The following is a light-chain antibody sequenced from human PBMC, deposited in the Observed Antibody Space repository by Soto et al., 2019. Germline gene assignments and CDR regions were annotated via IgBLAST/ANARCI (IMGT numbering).Light chain of an antibody. Sequence: IPLTQSPSSLSASVGDRVTITCRASQNIERWQAGYQQKPGKAPKLLLYDVSTLERGVPSRFSGSGSATEFTLTISDLQPDDFATYYCQQYQSDTWTFGQGTKVDIK. J-gene: IGKJ1*01. CDR3: QQYQSDTWT. CDR1: QNIERW. CDR2: DVS. V-gene: IGKV1-5*01.